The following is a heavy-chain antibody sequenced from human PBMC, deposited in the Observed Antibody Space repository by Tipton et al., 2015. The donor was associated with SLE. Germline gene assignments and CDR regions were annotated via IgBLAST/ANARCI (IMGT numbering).Heavy chain of an antibody. CDR2: ISGSGVST. CDR1: GFTFRSYA. V-gene: IGHV3-23*01. D-gene: IGHD3-22*01. CDR3: AKGGYYDSSGYYHRY. J-gene: IGHJ4*02. Sequence: SLRLSCAASGFTFRSYAMNWVRQAPGKGLEWASGISGSGVSTYYADPGKGRLTISRDNSKNTLYLQMNILRAEDTAVYYCAKGGYYDSSGYYHRYWGQGTLVTVSS.